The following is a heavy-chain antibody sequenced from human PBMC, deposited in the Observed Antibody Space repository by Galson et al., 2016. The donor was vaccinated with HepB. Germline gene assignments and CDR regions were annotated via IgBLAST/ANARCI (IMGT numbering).Heavy chain of an antibody. CDR1: GYTFTSYD. V-gene: IGHV1-8*01. Sequence: SVKVSCKASGYTFTSYDINWVRQATGQGLEWMGWMNPNSGNTGYAQKFQGRVTMTRNTSKSTAYMELSSLRSEDTAVYYCARGNEKGDHSAYYYYGMDVWGQGTTVTVSS. D-gene: IGHD2-21*02. CDR2: MNPNSGNT. J-gene: IGHJ6*02. CDR3: ARGNEKGDHSAYYYYGMDV.